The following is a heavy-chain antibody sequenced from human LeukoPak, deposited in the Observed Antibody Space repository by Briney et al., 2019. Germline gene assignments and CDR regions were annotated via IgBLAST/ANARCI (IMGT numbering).Heavy chain of an antibody. CDR1: GYTLTDYY. Sequence: ASVKVSCEASGYTLTDYYIHWVRQAPGQGLEWMGWINPNSGVTNYAQKFQGRVTLTRDTPISTAYMEVSRLRSDDTAVYYCARAHMTTVTLGDYWGQGSLVTVSS. V-gene: IGHV1-2*02. CDR3: ARAHMTTVTLGDY. J-gene: IGHJ4*02. D-gene: IGHD4-11*01. CDR2: INPNSGVT.